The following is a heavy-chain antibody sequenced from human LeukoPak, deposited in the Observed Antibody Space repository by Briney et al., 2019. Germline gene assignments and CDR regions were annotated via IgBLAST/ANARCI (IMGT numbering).Heavy chain of an antibody. CDR3: ARDFEYSSSSADY. CDR1: GFTFSSYE. J-gene: IGHJ4*02. V-gene: IGHV3-21*05. CDR2: ISSSSSYI. D-gene: IGHD6-6*01. Sequence: GGSLRLSXAASGFTFSSYEMNWVRQAPGKGLEWVSYISSSSSYIYYADSVKGRFTISRDNAKNSLYLQMNSLRAEDTAVYYCARDFEYSSSSADYWGQGTLVTVSS.